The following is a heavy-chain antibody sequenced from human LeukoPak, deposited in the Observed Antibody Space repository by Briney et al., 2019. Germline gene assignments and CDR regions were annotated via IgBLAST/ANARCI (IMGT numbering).Heavy chain of an antibody. Sequence: GGSLRLSCAASGFTFSDYYMSWMRQAQGKGLEGVSYISSSGSTIYYADSVKGRFTISRDNAKNSLYLQMNSLRAEDTAVYYCARDGYSGYDFGLDVWGKGTTVTVSS. V-gene: IGHV3-11*04. CDR2: ISSSGSTI. D-gene: IGHD5-12*01. CDR3: ARDGYSGYDFGLDV. CDR1: GFTFSDYY. J-gene: IGHJ6*04.